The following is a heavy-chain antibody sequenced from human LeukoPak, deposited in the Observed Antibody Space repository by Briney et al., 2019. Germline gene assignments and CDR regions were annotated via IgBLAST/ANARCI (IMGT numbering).Heavy chain of an antibody. CDR3: ARDKVFRLLEQPDPYFDY. J-gene: IGHJ4*02. Sequence: PGGSLRLSCAASGFSFSSYSMNWVRQAPGKGLEWISYISSSGSTIYYADSLKGRFTISRDNAKNSLSLQMNSLRAEDTAVYYCARDKVFRLLEQPDPYFDYWGQGTLVTVSS. D-gene: IGHD3-3*01. V-gene: IGHV3-48*01. CDR2: ISSSGSTI. CDR1: GFSFSSYS.